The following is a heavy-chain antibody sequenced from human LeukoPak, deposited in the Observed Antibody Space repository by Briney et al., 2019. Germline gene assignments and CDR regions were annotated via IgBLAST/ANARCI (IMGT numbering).Heavy chain of an antibody. CDR3: AKKAVGTATGGPFDY. D-gene: IGHD1-26*01. CDR2: ISDSGTST. CDR1: GFNFSSYA. V-gene: IGHV3-23*01. J-gene: IGHJ4*02. Sequence: GGSLRLSHAASGFNFSSYAMSWVRQPPGKGLEGVSVISDSGTSTYYADSVKGRFTISRDNSKNTMYLQMNSLKAEDTAVYYCAKKAVGTATGGPFDYWGQGTLVIVSS.